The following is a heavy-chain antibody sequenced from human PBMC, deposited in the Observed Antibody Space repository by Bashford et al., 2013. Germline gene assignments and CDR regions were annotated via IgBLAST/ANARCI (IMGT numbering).Heavy chain of an antibody. CDR2: IISDGSYK. D-gene: IGHD3-22*01. J-gene: IGHJ4*02. CDR1: GFTFSSCA. Sequence: GGSLRLSCAASGFTFSSCAMRWVRQAPGKGLGWVSIISDGSYKSYADSVKGRFTVARDNAKNTLYLQMNSLTADDTAVYYCARGPTRFYSDSSAYLDYWGQGTLVTVSS. V-gene: IGHV3-74*01. CDR3: ARGPTRFYSDSSAYLDY.